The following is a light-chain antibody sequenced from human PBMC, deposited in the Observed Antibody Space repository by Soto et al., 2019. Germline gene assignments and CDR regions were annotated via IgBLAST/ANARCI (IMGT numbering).Light chain of an antibody. CDR2: DAS. CDR3: QQSSNWQGT. CDR1: QSVSTY. V-gene: IGKV3-11*01. J-gene: IGKJ1*01. Sequence: EIVLTQSPATLSLSPVERATLSFRVSQSVSTYLAWYQQTPGRPPRLLIYDASKRAPGIPARFSGSGSGTDFTLTVSSLEPEDFAVYYCQQSSNWQGTFGRGTKVDIK.